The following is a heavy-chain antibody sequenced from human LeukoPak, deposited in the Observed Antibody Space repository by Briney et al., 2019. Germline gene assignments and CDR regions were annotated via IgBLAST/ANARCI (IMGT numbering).Heavy chain of an antibody. D-gene: IGHD2-21*02. CDR3: AKHGRRLVVVTAIWGSYFDY. J-gene: IGHJ4*02. Sequence: GGSLRLSCVASGFTFNNYAMTWVRQAPGKGLEWVSAISGSGGSTYYADSVKGRFTISRDNSKNTLYLQMNSLRAEDTAVYYCAKHGRRLVVVTAIWGSYFDYWGQGTLVTVSS. V-gene: IGHV3-23*01. CDR1: GFTFNNYA. CDR2: ISGSGGST.